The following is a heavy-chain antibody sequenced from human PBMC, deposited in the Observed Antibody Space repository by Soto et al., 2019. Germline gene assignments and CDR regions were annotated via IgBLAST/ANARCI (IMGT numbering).Heavy chain of an antibody. J-gene: IGHJ4*02. CDR1: GFTFSSYA. Sequence: PGGSLRLSCAASGFTFSSYAMHWVRQAPGKGLEWVAVISYDGSNKYYADSVKGRFTSSRDNSKNTLYLQMNSLRAEDTAVYYCARAAPWHVAVAGKADYWGQGTLVTVSS. CDR3: ARAAPWHVAVAGKADY. CDR2: ISYDGSNK. V-gene: IGHV3-30-3*01. D-gene: IGHD6-19*01.